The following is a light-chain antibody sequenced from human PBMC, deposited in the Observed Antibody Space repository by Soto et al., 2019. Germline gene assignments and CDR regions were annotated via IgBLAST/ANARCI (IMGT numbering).Light chain of an antibody. CDR2: DVS. J-gene: IGLJ2*01. Sequence: QSSLTQPASVSGSPGQSITISCTGTSSDVGTYNYVSWYQQHAGKVPKLMIYDVSNRPSGVSDRFSGSKSGNTASLTISGLQAEDEADYYCTSYTSSSTLGFGGGTKLTVL. CDR1: SSDVGTYNY. CDR3: TSYTSSSTLG. V-gene: IGLV2-14*01.